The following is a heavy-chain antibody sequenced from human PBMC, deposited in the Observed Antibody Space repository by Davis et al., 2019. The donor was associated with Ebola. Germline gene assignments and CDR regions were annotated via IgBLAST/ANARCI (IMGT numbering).Heavy chain of an antibody. D-gene: IGHD2-2*01. Sequence: PGGSLRLSYAASGFTFSSYAMSWVRQAPGKGLEWVSAISGSGGSTYYADSVKGRFTISRDNSKNTLYLQMNSLRAEDTAVYYCAKQGCSSTSCYYYYGMDVWGQGTLVTVSS. CDR3: AKQGCSSTSCYYYYGMDV. J-gene: IGHJ6*02. CDR1: GFTFSSYA. V-gene: IGHV3-23*01. CDR2: ISGSGGST.